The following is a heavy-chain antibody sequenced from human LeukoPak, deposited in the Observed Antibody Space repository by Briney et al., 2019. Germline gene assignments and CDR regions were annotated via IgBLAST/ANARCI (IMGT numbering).Heavy chain of an antibody. J-gene: IGHJ4*02. Sequence: GASVKVSCKASGYTFTGYYMHWVRQAPGQGLEWMGWINPNSGGTNYAQKFQGRVTMTRDTSISTAYMELSRLRSDDTAVYYCARLYSSGWYDYPHKKYYFDYWGQGTLVTVSS. CDR3: ARLYSSGWYDYPHKKYYFDY. CDR1: GYTFTGYY. D-gene: IGHD6-19*01. CDR2: INPNSGGT. V-gene: IGHV1-2*02.